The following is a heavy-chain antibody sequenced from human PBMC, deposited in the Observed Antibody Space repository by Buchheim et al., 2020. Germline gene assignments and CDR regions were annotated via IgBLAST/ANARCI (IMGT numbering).Heavy chain of an antibody. CDR2: ISYDGSNK. V-gene: IGHV3-30-3*01. D-gene: IGHD4-17*01. Sequence: QVQLVESGGGVVQPGRSLRLSCAASGFTFSSYAMHWVRQAPGKGLEWVAVISYDGSNKYYADSVKGRFTISRDNSKNTLYLQMNSLRAEDTAVYYCARDGGDYGDYVFYFDYWGQGTL. CDR3: ARDGGDYGDYVFYFDY. CDR1: GFTFSSYA. J-gene: IGHJ4*02.